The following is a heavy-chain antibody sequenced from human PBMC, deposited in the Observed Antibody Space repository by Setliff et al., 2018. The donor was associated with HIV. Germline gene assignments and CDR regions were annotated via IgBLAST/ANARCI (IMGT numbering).Heavy chain of an antibody. CDR2: ISAYSGNT. CDR3: AKDAAAGTNEWFDP. J-gene: IGHJ5*02. CDR1: GYIFISYG. Sequence: ASVKVSCKASGYIFISYGFCWVRQAPGQGLEWMGWISAYSGNTNYAQQLQGRVTMTRDTSISTAYMELSRLRSDDTAVYYCAKDAAAGTNEWFDPWGQGTLVTVS. V-gene: IGHV1-18*01. D-gene: IGHD6-13*01.